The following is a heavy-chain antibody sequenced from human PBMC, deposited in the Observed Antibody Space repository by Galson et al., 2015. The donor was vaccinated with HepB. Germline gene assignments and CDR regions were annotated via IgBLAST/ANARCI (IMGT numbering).Heavy chain of an antibody. CDR2: INIRNGNT. J-gene: IGHJ3*01. Sequence: SVKVSCKASGHTFTTHAIHWVRQAPGQRLEWLGWINIRNGNTHYSQRFQGRVTITRDTSASTAYMELRSLRYEDMAIYFCAREAYTGSLFDAFDLWGQGTMVTVSS. CDR1: GHTFTTHA. V-gene: IGHV1-3*04. CDR3: AREAYTGSLFDAFDL. D-gene: IGHD5-12*01.